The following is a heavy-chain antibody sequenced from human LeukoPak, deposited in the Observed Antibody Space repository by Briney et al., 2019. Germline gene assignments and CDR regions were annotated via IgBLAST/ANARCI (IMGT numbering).Heavy chain of an antibody. Sequence: GGSLRLSCAASGFTFSSYSMNWVRQAPGKGLEWVSSISSSSSYIYYADSVKGRFTISRDNAKNSLYLRMNSLRAEDTAVYYCARGPPLSGWLVYNWFDPWGQGTLVTVSS. CDR3: ARGPPLSGWLVYNWFDP. CDR2: ISSSSSYI. CDR1: GFTFSSYS. V-gene: IGHV3-21*04. J-gene: IGHJ5*02. D-gene: IGHD3-22*01.